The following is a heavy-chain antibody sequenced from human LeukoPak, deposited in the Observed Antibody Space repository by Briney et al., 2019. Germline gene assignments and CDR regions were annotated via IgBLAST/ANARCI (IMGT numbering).Heavy chain of an antibody. J-gene: IGHJ5*02. CDR1: GGSISSTSYY. Sequence: SETLSLTGRVSGGSISSTSYYWGWIRQPPGKGLEWIASIYHSGETFYNPSLESRVAISVDTSNNEVFLDLYSVTAADTAMYYCAETNTQDWFDPWGRGTLVTVSS. CDR2: IYHSGET. CDR3: AETNTQDWFDP. D-gene: IGHD2-8*01. V-gene: IGHV4-39*07.